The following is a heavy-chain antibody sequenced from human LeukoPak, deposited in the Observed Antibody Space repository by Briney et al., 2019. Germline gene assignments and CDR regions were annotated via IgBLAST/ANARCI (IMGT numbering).Heavy chain of an antibody. V-gene: IGHV3-64D*09. Sequence: PGGSLRLSCSASGFTFSSYAMHWVRQAPGKGLEYVSAISSIGGSTYYADSVKGRFTISRDNSKNTLYLQMSSLRAEDTAVYYCVKEDTMVRAFDYWGQGTLVSVSS. D-gene: IGHD3-10*01. CDR2: ISSIGGST. CDR1: GFTFSSYA. CDR3: VKEDTMVRAFDY. J-gene: IGHJ4*02.